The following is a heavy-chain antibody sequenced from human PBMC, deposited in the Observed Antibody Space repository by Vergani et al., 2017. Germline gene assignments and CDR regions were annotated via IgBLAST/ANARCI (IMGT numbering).Heavy chain of an antibody. J-gene: IGHJ6*02. Sequence: QVQLVESGGGVVQPGRSLRLSCAASGFTFSSYCMHWVRQAPGKGLEWVAVIWYDGSNKYYADSVKGRFTISRDNSKNTLYLQMNSLRAADTAVYYCARGGYCSSTSCYAVDVWGQGTTVTVSS. CDR2: IWYDGSNK. D-gene: IGHD2-2*01. CDR1: GFTFSSYC. V-gene: IGHV3-33*01. CDR3: ARGGYCSSTSCYAVDV.